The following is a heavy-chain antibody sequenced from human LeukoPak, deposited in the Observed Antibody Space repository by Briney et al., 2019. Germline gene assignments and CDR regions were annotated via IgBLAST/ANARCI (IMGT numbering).Heavy chain of an antibody. J-gene: IGHJ4*02. D-gene: IGHD6-6*01. CDR1: GGSFSGYY. Sequence: SETLSLTCAVYGGSFSGYYWSWIRQPPGKGLEWIGEINHSGSTNYNPSLKSRVTISVDTSKNQFSPKLSSVTAADTAVYYCARAGIVARRGGVFDYWGQGTLVTVPS. CDR2: INHSGST. V-gene: IGHV4-34*01. CDR3: ARAGIVARRGGVFDY.